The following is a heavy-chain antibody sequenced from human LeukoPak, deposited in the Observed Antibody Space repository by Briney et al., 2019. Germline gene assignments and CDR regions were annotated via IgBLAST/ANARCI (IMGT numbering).Heavy chain of an antibody. CDR3: ARVSYQEGVDY. Sequence: SETLSLTCTVSGGSINGGNYYWTWLRQPAGTGLEWIGRISPSGSTNHNPSLTSRVTISVDTSKNQFSLKLNFVTAADTAVYYCARVSYQEGVDYWGQGTLVTVSS. D-gene: IGHD2-2*01. CDR2: ISPSGST. J-gene: IGHJ4*02. CDR1: GGSINGGNYY. V-gene: IGHV4-61*02.